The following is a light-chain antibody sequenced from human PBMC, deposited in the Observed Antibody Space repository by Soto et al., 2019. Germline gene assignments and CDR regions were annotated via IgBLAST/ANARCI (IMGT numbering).Light chain of an antibody. J-gene: IGKJ1*01. CDR3: QQYNSYSSWT. Sequence: DIQMTQSPSTLSGSVGDRVTSTCPASQTISSWLAWYQQKPGKAPKLLIYAASTLESGVPSRFSGSGSGTEFTLTISSLQTDDFATYYCQQYNSYSSWTFGQGTKVDIK. V-gene: IGKV1-5*01. CDR2: AAS. CDR1: QTISSW.